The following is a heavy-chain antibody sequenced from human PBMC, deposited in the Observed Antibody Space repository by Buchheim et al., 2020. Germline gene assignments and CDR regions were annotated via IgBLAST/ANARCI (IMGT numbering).Heavy chain of an antibody. Sequence: EVQLLESGGGLVQPGGSLRLSCAASGLTFRNFAMSWVRQAPGKGLEWVSSISGSGDNTYYADSVKGRFTISRDNSKNTPYLRMNNLRADDTAVYYCAKDREVMDVWGQGTT. CDR1: GLTFRNFA. J-gene: IGHJ6*02. CDR2: ISGSGDNT. V-gene: IGHV3-23*01. CDR3: AKDREVMDV.